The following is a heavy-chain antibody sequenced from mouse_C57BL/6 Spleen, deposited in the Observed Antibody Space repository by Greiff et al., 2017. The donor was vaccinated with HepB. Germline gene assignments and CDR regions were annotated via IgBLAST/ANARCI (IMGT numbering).Heavy chain of an antibody. Sequence: QVQLQQSGPELVKPGASVKISCKASGYAFSSSWMNWVKQRPGKGLEWIGRIYPGDGDTNYNGKFKGKATLTADKSSSTAYMQLSSLTSEDSAVYFCAIYDGYYDDWFAYWGQGTLVTVSA. CDR2: IYPGDGDT. CDR1: GYAFSSSW. CDR3: AIYDGYYDDWFAY. V-gene: IGHV1-82*01. D-gene: IGHD2-3*01. J-gene: IGHJ3*01.